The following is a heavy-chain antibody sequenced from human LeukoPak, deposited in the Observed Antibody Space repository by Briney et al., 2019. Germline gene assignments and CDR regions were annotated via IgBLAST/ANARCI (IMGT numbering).Heavy chain of an antibody. CDR3: AREHYYGSGSYYWGMDV. CDR1: GGTFSSYA. Sequence: GASVKVSCKASGGTFSSYAISWGRQAPGQGLEWMGGIIPIFGTANYAQKFQGRVTITADESTSTAYMELSSLRSEDTAVYYCAREHYYGSGSYYWGMDVWGKGTTVTVSS. J-gene: IGHJ6*04. D-gene: IGHD3-10*01. V-gene: IGHV1-69*13. CDR2: IIPIFGTA.